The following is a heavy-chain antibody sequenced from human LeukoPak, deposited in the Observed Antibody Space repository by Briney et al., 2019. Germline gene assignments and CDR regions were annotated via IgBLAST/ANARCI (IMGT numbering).Heavy chain of an antibody. Sequence: QPGGSLRLSCAASGFTFSSYWMHWVRQAPGKGLVWVSRINSDGSSTSYADSVKGRFTISRDNAKNTLYLQMNSLRAEDTAVYYCAKDSWEVGATSEIDYWGQGTLVTVSS. V-gene: IGHV3-74*01. CDR3: AKDSWEVGATSEIDY. CDR1: GFTFSSYW. CDR2: INSDGSST. D-gene: IGHD1-26*01. J-gene: IGHJ4*02.